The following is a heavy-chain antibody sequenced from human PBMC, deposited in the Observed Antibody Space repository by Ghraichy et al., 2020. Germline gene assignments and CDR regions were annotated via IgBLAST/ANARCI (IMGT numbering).Heavy chain of an antibody. D-gene: IGHD3-3*01. CDR1: GFTFTSYW. J-gene: IGHJ6*02. V-gene: IGHV3-7*01. Sequence: GGSRRLSCAASGFTFTSYWMSWVRQAPGKGLEWVANIKQDGSEKYYVDSVKGRFTISRDNAKNSLYLQMNSLRAEDTAVYYCARGGTYYDFWSGSYYYYGLDVWGQGTTVTVSS. CDR2: IKQDGSEK. CDR3: ARGGTYYDFWSGSYYYYGLDV.